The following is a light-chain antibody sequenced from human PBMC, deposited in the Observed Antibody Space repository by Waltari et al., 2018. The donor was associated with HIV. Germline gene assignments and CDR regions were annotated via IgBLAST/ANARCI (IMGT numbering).Light chain of an antibody. CDR3: QQYNNWPGIT. J-gene: IGKJ3*01. CDR1: QSINNN. CDR2: GAS. V-gene: IGKV3-15*01. Sequence: EILMTQSPATLSVSQGARATLSCRASQSINNNLAWYQQKPGQAPRLLIYGASTGATGVPARFSGSGSGTEFTLTISSLQSEDFAVYYCQQYNNWPGITFGPGTKVDIK.